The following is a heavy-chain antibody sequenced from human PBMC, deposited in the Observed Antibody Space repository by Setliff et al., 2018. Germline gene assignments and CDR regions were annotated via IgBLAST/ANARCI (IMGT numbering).Heavy chain of an antibody. Sequence: GGSLRLSCTVYGLSFNKYWMYWVRQAPGKGLEWVSRINGDATIAHYADSVRGRLTISRDNAKNSLYLQMNSLRAEDTAVYFCARDGVMYGMDVWGQGTTVTVS. CDR2: INGDATIA. J-gene: IGHJ6*02. CDR3: ARDGVMYGMDV. D-gene: IGHD2-8*01. CDR1: GLSFNKYW. V-gene: IGHV3-74*01.